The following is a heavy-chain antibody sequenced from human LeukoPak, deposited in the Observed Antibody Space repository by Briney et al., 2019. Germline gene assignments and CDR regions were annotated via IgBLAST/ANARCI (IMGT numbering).Heavy chain of an antibody. CDR2: INPNSGGT. Sequence: GASVKVSCKASGYTFTGYYMHWVRQAPGQGLEWMGWINPNSGGTNYAQKFQGRVTMTRDTSISTAYMELSRLRSDDTAVYYCARDISPYIAAAGTEESYWGQGTLVTVSS. CDR3: ARDISPYIAAAGTEESY. V-gene: IGHV1-2*02. CDR1: GYTFTGYY. D-gene: IGHD6-13*01. J-gene: IGHJ4*02.